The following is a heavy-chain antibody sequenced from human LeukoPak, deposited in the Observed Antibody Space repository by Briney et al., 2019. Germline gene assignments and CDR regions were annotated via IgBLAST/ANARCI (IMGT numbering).Heavy chain of an antibody. V-gene: IGHV3-21*01. Sequence: GGSLRLSCAASGFTFSSSTMNWVRQAPGQGLEWVSSIGSSSSNTHYADSVKGRFTISRDNAKNSLYLQMNSLRDEDTAVYYCVYGDNRGYWGQGTLVTVSS. J-gene: IGHJ4*02. CDR1: GFTFSSST. CDR2: IGSSSSNT. D-gene: IGHD4-17*01. CDR3: VYGDNRGY.